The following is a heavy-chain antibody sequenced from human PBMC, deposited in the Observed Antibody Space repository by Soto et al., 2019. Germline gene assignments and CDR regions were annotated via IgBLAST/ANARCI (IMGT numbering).Heavy chain of an antibody. D-gene: IGHD3-22*01. CDR1: GFTVSIYE. Sequence: LRLSCAASGFTVSIYEMNWVRQAPGKGLEWVSYISSSGSTIYYADSVKGRFTISRDNAKNSLYLQMNSLRAEDTAVYYCARVYYYDSSGYNAGAFDIWGQGTMVTVSS. CDR2: ISSSGSTI. J-gene: IGHJ3*02. CDR3: ARVYYYDSSGYNAGAFDI. V-gene: IGHV3-48*03.